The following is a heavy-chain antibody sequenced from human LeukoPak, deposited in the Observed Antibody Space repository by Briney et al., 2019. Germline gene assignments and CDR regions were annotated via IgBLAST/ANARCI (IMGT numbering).Heavy chain of an antibody. CDR2: IDSRGTII. J-gene: IGHJ1*01. CDR1: GFTFSSSS. D-gene: IGHD1-26*01. V-gene: IGHV3-48*04. CDR3: ARSGGSYTNSKYFQH. Sequence: GGSLRLSCAASGFTFSSSSMNWVRQAPGKGLEWISYIDSRGTIIHYADSVKGRFTISRDNAKNTLYLQMNSLRAEDTAVYYCARSGGSYTNSKYFQHWGQGTLVTVSS.